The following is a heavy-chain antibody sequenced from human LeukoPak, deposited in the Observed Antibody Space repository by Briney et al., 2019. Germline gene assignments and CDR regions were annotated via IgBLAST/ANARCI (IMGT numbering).Heavy chain of an antibody. CDR1: GFTFTNYA. D-gene: IGHD3-10*01. CDR2: ISPSGITT. V-gene: IGHV3-23*01. J-gene: IGHJ5*01. CDR3: ARDPIWFGEQSVYNWFDS. Sequence: PGGSLKLSCEVSGFTFTNYAMNWVRQTPGKGLEWGSLISPSGITTYYADSVKGRFTISRYTSKSSLYLQMNSLRAEDTAVYYCARDPIWFGEQSVYNWFDSWGQATLLTVSS.